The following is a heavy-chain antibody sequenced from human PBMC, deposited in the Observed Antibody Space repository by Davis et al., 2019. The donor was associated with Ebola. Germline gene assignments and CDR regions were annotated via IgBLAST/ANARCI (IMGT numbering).Heavy chain of an antibody. Sequence: GESLKISCAASGFTFSSYGMHWVRQAPGKGLEWVAVISYDGSNKYYADSVKGRFTISRDNSKNTLYLQMNSLRAEDTAVYYCTTVPVPYYYDSSGYHTIYYFVYWGQGTLVTVSS. D-gene: IGHD3-22*01. CDR2: ISYDGSNK. CDR3: TTVPVPYYYDSSGYHTIYYFVY. CDR1: GFTFSSYG. J-gene: IGHJ4*02. V-gene: IGHV3-30*03.